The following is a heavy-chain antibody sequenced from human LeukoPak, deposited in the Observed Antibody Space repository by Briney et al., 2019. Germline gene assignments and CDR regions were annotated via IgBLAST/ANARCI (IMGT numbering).Heavy chain of an antibody. CDR2: IKPDGSEK. J-gene: IGHJ4*02. Sequence: GGSLRLSCAASGFTFSTFWMTWVRQAPGKGLEWVANIKPDGSEKSYVDSVKGRFTISRDNAENSLYLEMNSLRAEDTALYYCTRNTVAAAGDDWGQGTLVTASS. CDR3: TRNTVAAAGDD. V-gene: IGHV3-7*01. D-gene: IGHD6-13*01. CDR1: GFTFSTFW.